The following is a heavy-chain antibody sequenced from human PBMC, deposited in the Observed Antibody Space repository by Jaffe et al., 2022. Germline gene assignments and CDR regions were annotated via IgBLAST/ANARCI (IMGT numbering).Heavy chain of an antibody. CDR1: GGSISSSSYY. Sequence: QLQLQESGPGLVKPSETLSLTCTVSGGSISSSSYYWGWIRQPPGKGLEWIGSIYYSGSTYYNPSLKSRVTISVDTSKNQFSLKLSSVTAADTAVYYCARRREYSGYESPNFDYWGQGTLVTVSS. CDR3: ARRREYSGYESPNFDY. J-gene: IGHJ4*02. CDR2: IYYSGST. V-gene: IGHV4-39*01. D-gene: IGHD5-12*01.